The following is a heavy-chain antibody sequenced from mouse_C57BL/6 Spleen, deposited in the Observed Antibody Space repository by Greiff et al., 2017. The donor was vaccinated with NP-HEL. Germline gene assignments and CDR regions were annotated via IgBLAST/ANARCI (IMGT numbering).Heavy chain of an antibody. CDR2: IHPNSGST. Sequence: QVQLQQPGAELVKPGASMKLSCKASGYTFTSYWMHWVKQRPGQGLEWIGMIHPNSGSTNYNEKFKSKATLTVDKSSSTAYMQLSSLTSEDSSVYYCARWWYSGISPLFDYWGQGTTLTVSS. J-gene: IGHJ2*01. CDR1: GYTFTSYW. CDR3: ARWWYSGISPLFDY. V-gene: IGHV1-64*01. D-gene: IGHD1-1*01.